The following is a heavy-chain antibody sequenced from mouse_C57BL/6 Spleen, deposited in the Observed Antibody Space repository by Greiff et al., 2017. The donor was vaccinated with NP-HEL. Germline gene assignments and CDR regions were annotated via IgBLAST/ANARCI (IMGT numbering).Heavy chain of an antibody. V-gene: IGHV5-4*01. D-gene: IGHD2-4*01. CDR1: GFTFSSYA. CDR2: ISDGGSYT. J-gene: IGHJ3*01. Sequence: DVMLVESGGGLVKPGGSLKLSCAASGFTFSSYAMSWVRQTPEKRLEWVATISDGGSYTYYPDNVKGRFTISRDNAKNNLYLQMSHLKSEDTAMYYCAREGVICYDYDWFAYWGQGALVTVSA. CDR3: AREGVICYDYDWFAY.